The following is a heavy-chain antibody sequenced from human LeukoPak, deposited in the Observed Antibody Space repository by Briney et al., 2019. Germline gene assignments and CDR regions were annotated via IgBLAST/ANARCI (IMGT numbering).Heavy chain of an antibody. J-gene: IGHJ4*02. CDR2: INHSGST. CDR1: GGSFSGYY. D-gene: IGHD1-26*01. CDR3: ARGAPWDPPDY. V-gene: IGHV4-34*01. Sequence: PSETLSLTCAVYGGSFSGYYWSWIRQPPGKGLEWIGEINHSGSTNYNPSLKSRVTISVDRSKNQFSLKLSSVTAADTAVYYCARGAPWDPPDYWGQGTLVTVSS.